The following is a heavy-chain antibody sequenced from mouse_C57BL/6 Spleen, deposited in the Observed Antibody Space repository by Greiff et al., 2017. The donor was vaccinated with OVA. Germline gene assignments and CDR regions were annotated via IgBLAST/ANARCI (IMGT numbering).Heavy chain of an antibody. CDR1: GFSLTSYG. V-gene: IGHV2-5*01. D-gene: IGHD2-4*01. CDR2: IWRGGST. CDR3: AKNERDYPYAMDY. Sequence: VKLMESGPGLVQPSQSLSITCTVSGFSLTSYGVHWVRQSPGKGLEWLGVIWRGGSTDYNAAFMSRLSITKDNSKSQVFFKMNSLQADDTAIYYCAKNERDYPYAMDYWGQGTSVTVSS. J-gene: IGHJ4*01.